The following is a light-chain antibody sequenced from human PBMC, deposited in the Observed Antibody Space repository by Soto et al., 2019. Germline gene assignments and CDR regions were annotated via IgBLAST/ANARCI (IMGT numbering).Light chain of an antibody. CDR1: SSDVGGYNF. CDR2: AVN. V-gene: IGLV2-14*01. Sequence: QSALTQPASVSGSPGQSITISCTGTSSDVGGYNFVSWYQQHPGKAPRLMIFAVNNRPSGVSDRLSGSKSGNTASLTISGLQAEDEADYYCSSYTFSSTLVVFGGGTKLTVL. J-gene: IGLJ3*02. CDR3: SSYTFSSTLVV.